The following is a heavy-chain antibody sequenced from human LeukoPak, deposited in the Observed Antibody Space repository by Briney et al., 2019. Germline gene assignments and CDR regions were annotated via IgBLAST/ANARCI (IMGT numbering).Heavy chain of an antibody. CDR2: INPSGGST. CDR3: ARSIAVAGTLDRSRYYYMDV. V-gene: IGHV1-46*01. Sequence: ASVKVSCKASGYTFTSYYMHWVRQAPGQGLEWMGIINPSGGSTSYAQKFQGRVTMTTDTSTSTAYVELRSLRSDDTAVYYCARSIAVAGTLDRSRYYYMDVWGKGTTVTISS. D-gene: IGHD6-19*01. J-gene: IGHJ6*03. CDR1: GYTFTSYY.